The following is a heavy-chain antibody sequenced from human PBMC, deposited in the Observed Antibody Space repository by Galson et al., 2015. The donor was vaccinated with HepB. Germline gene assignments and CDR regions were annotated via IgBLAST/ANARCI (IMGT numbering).Heavy chain of an antibody. CDR1: GFTFSSYG. D-gene: IGHD5-24*01. CDR3: AKGLGGDGYRLLFDY. Sequence: SLRLSCAASGFTFSSYGMHWVRQAPGKGLEWVALISYDGSNKYYADSVKGRFTISRDNSKNTLYLQMNSLRAEDTAVYYCAKGLGGDGYRLLFDYWGQGTLVTVSS. CDR2: ISYDGSNK. V-gene: IGHV3-30*18. J-gene: IGHJ4*02.